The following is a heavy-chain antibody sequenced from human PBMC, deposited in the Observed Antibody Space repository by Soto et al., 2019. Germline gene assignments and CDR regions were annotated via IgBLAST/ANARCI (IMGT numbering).Heavy chain of an antibody. V-gene: IGHV3-9*01. D-gene: IGHD6-19*01. Sequence: EVQLVESGGGLVQPGRSLRLSCAASGFTFDDYAMHWVRQAPGKGLEWVSGISWNSGSIGYADSVKGRFTISRDNAKHSLYLQMNSLRAEDSALYYCAKDNIAVAGTGDAFDIWGQGTMVTVSS. J-gene: IGHJ3*02. CDR2: ISWNSGSI. CDR1: GFTFDDYA. CDR3: AKDNIAVAGTGDAFDI.